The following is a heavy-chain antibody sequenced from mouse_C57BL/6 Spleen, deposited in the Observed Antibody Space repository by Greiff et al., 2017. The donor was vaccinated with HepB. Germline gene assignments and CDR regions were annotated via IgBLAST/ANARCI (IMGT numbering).Heavy chain of an antibody. J-gene: IGHJ2*01. CDR3: VGYGSRVDD. Sequence: QVQLQQPGAELVRPGTSVKLSCKASGYTFTSYWMHWVKQRPGQGLEWIGVIDPSDSYTNDNQKFKGKATLTVDTSSSTAYMQLSSLTSEDSAVYYCVGYGSRVDDWGQGTTLTVSS. D-gene: IGHD1-1*01. CDR1: GYTFTSYW. V-gene: IGHV1-59*01. CDR2: IDPSDSYT.